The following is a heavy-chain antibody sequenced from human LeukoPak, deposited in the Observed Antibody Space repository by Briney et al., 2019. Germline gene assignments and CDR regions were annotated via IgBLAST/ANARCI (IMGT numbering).Heavy chain of an antibody. CDR3: ARGSREGLYDSSGYYYHFDY. D-gene: IGHD3-22*01. CDR2: IWSDGSNK. Sequence: RGSLRLSCAASGFTLRSYGIHWVRQAPGKGLEWVAVIWSDGSNKYYADSVKGRFTISRDNSKNTLYLQMNSLRAEDTAVYYCARGSREGLYDSSGYYYHFDYWGQGTLVTVSS. J-gene: IGHJ4*02. V-gene: IGHV3-33*01. CDR1: GFTLRSYG.